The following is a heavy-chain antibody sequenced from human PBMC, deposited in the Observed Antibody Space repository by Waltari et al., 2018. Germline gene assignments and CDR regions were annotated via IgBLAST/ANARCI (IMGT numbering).Heavy chain of an antibody. Sequence: QLQLQESCPGLVKPSETLSLTCTVSGGSISSSSYYWGWIRQPPGKGLEWIGSIYYSGSTYYNPSLKSRVTISVDTSKNQLSLKLSSVTAADTAVYYCARRSVVVAATFDYWGQGTLVTVSS. CDR1: GGSISSSSYY. D-gene: IGHD2-15*01. CDR3: ARRSVVVAATFDY. J-gene: IGHJ4*02. CDR2: IYYSGST. V-gene: IGHV4-39*01.